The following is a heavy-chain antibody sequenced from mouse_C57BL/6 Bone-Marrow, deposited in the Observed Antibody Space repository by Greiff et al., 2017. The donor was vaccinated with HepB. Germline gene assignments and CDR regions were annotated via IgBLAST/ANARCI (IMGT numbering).Heavy chain of an antibody. Sequence: VKLQQPGAELVKPGASVKMSCKASGYTFTSYWITWVKQRPGQGLEWIGDIYPGSGSTNYNEKFKSKATLTVDTSSSTAYMQLSSLTSEDSAVYYCARWTTVVANWYFDVWGTGTTVTVSS. V-gene: IGHV1-55*01. CDR1: GYTFTSYW. CDR3: ARWTTVVANWYFDV. J-gene: IGHJ1*03. D-gene: IGHD1-1*01. CDR2: IYPGSGST.